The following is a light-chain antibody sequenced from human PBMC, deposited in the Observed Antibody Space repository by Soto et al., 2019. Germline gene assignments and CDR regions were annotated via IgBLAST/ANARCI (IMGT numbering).Light chain of an antibody. V-gene: IGKV1-33*01. J-gene: IGKJ4*01. CDR2: DAS. Sequence: DLPMTQSPSSLSASVGDRVTITCQASQDISNYLNWYQQKPGKAPKLLIYDASNLETGVPSRFSGSESGTDFTFTISSLQPEDIATYYCQQYDNLPLTFGGGTKVEIK. CDR3: QQYDNLPLT. CDR1: QDISNY.